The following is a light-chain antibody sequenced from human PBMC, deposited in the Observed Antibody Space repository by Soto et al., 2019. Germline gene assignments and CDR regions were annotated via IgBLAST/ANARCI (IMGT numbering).Light chain of an antibody. Sequence: QSVLTQPASVSGSPGQPITISCTGTSSDVGGYNYVSWYQQHPGKAPKVMIYDVSNRPSGVSNRFSGSKSGNTASLTISGLKAEDEADYYCGSYTTSSTLYVFGTGTKLTVL. V-gene: IGLV2-14*01. CDR2: DVS. CDR1: SSDVGGYNY. J-gene: IGLJ1*01. CDR3: GSYTTSSTLYV.